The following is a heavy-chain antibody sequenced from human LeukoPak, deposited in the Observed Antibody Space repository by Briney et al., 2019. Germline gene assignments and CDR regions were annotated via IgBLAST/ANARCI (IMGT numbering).Heavy chain of an antibody. J-gene: IGHJ6*03. CDR1: GGSISSSSYY. D-gene: IGHD3-10*01. CDR2: IYYSGST. CDR3: ARVGYARSGMYYYGSGSYGGMDV. Sequence: SETLSLTCTVSGGSISSSSYYWGWIRQPPGKGLEWIGSIYYSGSTYYNPSLKSRVSILVDTSKNQFSLKLSSVTAADTAVYYCARVGYARSGMYYYGSGSYGGMDVWGKGTTVTVSS. V-gene: IGHV4-39*07.